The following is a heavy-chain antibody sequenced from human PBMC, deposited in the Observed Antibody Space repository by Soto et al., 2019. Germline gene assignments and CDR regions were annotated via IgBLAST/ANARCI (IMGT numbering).Heavy chain of an antibody. V-gene: IGHV4-39*01. CDR2: VYYRGRS. CDR3: VSQRTTVITKAYFDY. J-gene: IGHJ4*02. D-gene: IGHD4-4*01. Sequence: SETLSLTCTVSVGSVTNSSYSWGWIRQSPGKGLEWIGSVYYRGRSYSKSSVKSRVTISVDTSKNQFSLNLNSVTASDTAVYFCVSQRTTVITKAYFDYWGPGAMVTVSS. CDR1: VGSVTNSSYS.